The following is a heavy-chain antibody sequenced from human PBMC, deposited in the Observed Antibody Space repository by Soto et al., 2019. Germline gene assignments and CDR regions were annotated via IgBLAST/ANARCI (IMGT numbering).Heavy chain of an antibody. CDR2: ISDDGSKK. J-gene: IGHJ3*02. CDR3: AKDQTPAFDI. Sequence: QVQLVESGGGVVQPGRSLRLSCAASGFTFSSYGMYWVRQAPGKGLEWVAVISDDGSKKYYADSVKGRFTISRDNSKNTLYLKMNSLRADDKAVYYCAKDQTPAFDIWGQGTMVTVSS. V-gene: IGHV3-30*18. CDR1: GFTFSSYG.